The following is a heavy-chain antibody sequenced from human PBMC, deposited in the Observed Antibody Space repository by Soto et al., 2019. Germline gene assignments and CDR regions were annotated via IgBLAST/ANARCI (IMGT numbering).Heavy chain of an antibody. CDR1: GFTFSSFS. V-gene: IGHV3-48*01. Sequence: EVQLVESGGGLVQPGGSLRLSCAASGFTFSSFSMNWVRHAPGKGLEWVSYISRISNSIYYADSVKGRFTISRDNAKNYLYLQMNSLRAEDTAVYYCARYDYDNHRGSFDIWGQGTKVTVSS. CDR2: ISRISNSI. D-gene: IGHD4-17*01. CDR3: ARYDYDNHRGSFDI. J-gene: IGHJ3*02.